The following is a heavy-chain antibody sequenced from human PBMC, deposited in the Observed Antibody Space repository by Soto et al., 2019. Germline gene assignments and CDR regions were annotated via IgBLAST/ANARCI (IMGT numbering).Heavy chain of an antibody. CDR1: GGSINSYW. V-gene: IGHV4-4*07. J-gene: IGHJ3*02. CDR2: VYSSGTT. D-gene: IGHD3-22*01. CDR3: ARERPRGFDSSGYYDDASDI. Sequence: GTLSLTCSVSGGSINSYWWSWIRQPAGKGLEWIGRVYSSGTTDYNPSLNSRATLSVETSKNQFSLKLSSVTAADTAVYYCARERPRGFDSSGYYDDASDIWGQGTMVTVSS.